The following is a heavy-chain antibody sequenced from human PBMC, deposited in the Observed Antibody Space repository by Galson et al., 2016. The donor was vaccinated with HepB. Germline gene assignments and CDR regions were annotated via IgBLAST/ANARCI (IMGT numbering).Heavy chain of an antibody. CDR1: GFDFSGSA. J-gene: IGHJ4*02. Sequence: SLRLSCAASGFDFSGSAMHWVRQASGRGLEWLGRIQTSTMGYETAYDASVQGMFTNSRYDSRNTAYLQIDSLTIEDTAVYYFLANNYGDTGLGYWGQGTMVTVSS. V-gene: IGHV3-73*01. CDR3: LANNYGDTGLGY. D-gene: IGHD4-17*01. CDR2: IQTSTMGYET.